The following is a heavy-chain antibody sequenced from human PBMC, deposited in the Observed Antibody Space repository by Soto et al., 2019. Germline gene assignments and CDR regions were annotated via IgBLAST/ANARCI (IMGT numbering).Heavy chain of an antibody. CDR1: GFKITNAW. V-gene: IGHV3-15*01. Sequence: EVQLVESGGGLVKPGGSLRLSCAASGFKITNAWMTWVRQAPGKGLEWVGHIKSITDGKSTDYAAPLKGRFTISRDDSNNMLYLQMNNLKDEDTAVYYCATDQTFDIWGHGAMVTVSS. CDR3: ATDQTFDI. J-gene: IGHJ3*02. CDR2: IKSITDGKST.